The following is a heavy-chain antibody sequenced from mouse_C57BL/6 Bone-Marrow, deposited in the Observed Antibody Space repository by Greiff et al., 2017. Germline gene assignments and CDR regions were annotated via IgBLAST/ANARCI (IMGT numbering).Heavy chain of an antibody. CDR2: INHSSGYT. J-gene: IGHJ3*01. CDR3: ASYDYDLAWFAY. D-gene: IGHD2-4*01. V-gene: IGHV1-7*01. CDR1: GYTFTSYW. Sequence: QVQLQQSGAELAKPGASVKLSCKASGYTFTSYWMHWVKQRPGQGLEWIGYINHSSGYTKYNQKFKDKATLTADKSSSTAYMQLSSLTYEDSAVYYCASYDYDLAWFAYWGQGTLVTVSA.